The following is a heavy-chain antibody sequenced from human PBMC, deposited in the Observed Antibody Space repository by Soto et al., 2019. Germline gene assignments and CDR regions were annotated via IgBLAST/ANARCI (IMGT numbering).Heavy chain of an antibody. CDR3: ARDQVTIFGVVPTGWFDP. D-gene: IGHD3-3*01. CDR2: IYYSGST. V-gene: IGHV4-31*03. CDR1: GGSISSGAYY. J-gene: IGHJ5*02. Sequence: SETLSLTCTVSGGSISSGAYYWSWIRQHPGKGLEWIGYIYYSGSTYYNPSLKSRVTISVDTSKNQFSLKLSSVTAADTAVYYCARDQVTIFGVVPTGWFDPWGQGTLVTVSS.